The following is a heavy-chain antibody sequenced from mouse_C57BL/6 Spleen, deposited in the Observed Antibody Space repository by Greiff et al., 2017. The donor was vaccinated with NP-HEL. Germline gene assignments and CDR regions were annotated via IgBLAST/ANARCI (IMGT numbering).Heavy chain of an antibody. Sequence: EVKLMESGPGLVKPSQSLSLTCTVTGYSITSDYAWNWIRQFPGNKLEWMGYISYSGSTSYNPSLKSRIAITRDPSKNQFFLQLNSGTTEDTATYYCARSIMANWGQGTTLTVSS. J-gene: IGHJ2*01. V-gene: IGHV3-2*02. CDR3: ARSIMAN. CDR2: ISYSGST. CDR1: GYSITSDYA.